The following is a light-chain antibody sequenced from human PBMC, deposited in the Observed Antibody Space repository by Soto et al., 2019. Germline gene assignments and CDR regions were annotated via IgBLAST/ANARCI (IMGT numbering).Light chain of an antibody. V-gene: IGKV1-39*01. Sequence: DIQMTQSPSSLSASVGDRITITCRASQSISTYLNWYQQKPGKAPKLLISAASSLQSGVPSRFSGSGSGTDFTLAISSLQPEDFANYYCQQSYSTQYTFGQWTKLEIK. CDR3: QQSYSTQYT. CDR2: AAS. J-gene: IGKJ2*01. CDR1: QSISTY.